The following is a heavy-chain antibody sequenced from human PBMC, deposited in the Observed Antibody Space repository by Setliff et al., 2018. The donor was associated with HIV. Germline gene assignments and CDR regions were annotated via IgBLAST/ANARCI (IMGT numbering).Heavy chain of an antibody. D-gene: IGHD2-2*01. CDR3: ATEGREVHPSKDVDY. V-gene: IGHV4-39*02. J-gene: IGHJ4*02. Sequence: PSETLSLTCTVSGGSISTSSYYWGWVRQPPGKGLEWIGTVYYNGATQYNPSLKSRVTISVDTSKSQFSLKVTSVTATDTAVYYCATEGREVHPSKDVDYWGQGMLVTVSS. CDR1: GGSISTSSYY. CDR2: VYYNGAT.